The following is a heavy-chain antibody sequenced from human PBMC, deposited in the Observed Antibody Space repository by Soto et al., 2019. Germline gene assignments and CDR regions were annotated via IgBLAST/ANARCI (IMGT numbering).Heavy chain of an antibody. CDR2: ISSSSSYT. J-gene: IGHJ6*02. CDR1: GFTFSDYY. CDR3: ARDGGGALCGYGMDV. Sequence: QVQLVESGGGLVKPGGSLRLSCAASGFTFSDYYMSWIRQAPGKGLEWVSYISSSSSYTNYADSVKGRFTISRDNAKNSLCLQMNGLRAEDTAVYDCARDGGGALCGYGMDVWCQGTTVTVSS. V-gene: IGHV3-11*06. D-gene: IGHD3-10*01.